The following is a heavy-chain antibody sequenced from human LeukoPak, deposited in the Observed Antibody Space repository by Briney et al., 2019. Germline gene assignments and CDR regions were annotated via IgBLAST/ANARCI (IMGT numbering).Heavy chain of an antibody. Sequence: PGGSLRLSCAASGFTFDEYAMHWVRQAPGKGLEWVSGMSWNSGSIGYADSVKGRYTISRDNAKNSLYLQMNSLRAEDSALYFCVKDYDSSGYYTMDWGQGTLVTVSS. V-gene: IGHV3-9*01. CDR2: MSWNSGSI. D-gene: IGHD3-22*01. CDR1: GFTFDEYA. J-gene: IGHJ4*02. CDR3: VKDYDSSGYYTMD.